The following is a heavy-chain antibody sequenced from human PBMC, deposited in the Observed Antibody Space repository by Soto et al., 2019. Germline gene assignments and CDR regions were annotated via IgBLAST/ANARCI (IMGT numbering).Heavy chain of an antibody. J-gene: IGHJ6*02. Sequence: GGSLRLSCSASGFTFSSYAMHWVRQAPGKGLEYVSAISSNGGSTYYADSVKGRFTISRDNSKNTLYLQMSSLRAEDTAVYYCVKSLRVAPQLTKGYGMDVWGQGTTVTVSS. CDR3: VKSLRVAPQLTKGYGMDV. V-gene: IGHV3-64D*08. CDR2: ISSNGGST. D-gene: IGHD2-15*01. CDR1: GFTFSSYA.